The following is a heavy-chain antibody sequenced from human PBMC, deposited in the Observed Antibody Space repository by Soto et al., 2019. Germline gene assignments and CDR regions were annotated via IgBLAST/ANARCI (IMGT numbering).Heavy chain of an antibody. D-gene: IGHD3-22*01. CDR1: GGSISSGDYY. J-gene: IGHJ4*02. Sequence: SDTLSLTCTVSGGSISSGDYYWSWIRQPPGKGLEWIGYIYYSGSTYYNPSLKSRVTISVDTSKNQFSLKLSSVTAADTAVYYCAREVSNYYDSSGYDYWGQGTLVTVSS. V-gene: IGHV4-30-4*02. CDR3: AREVSNYYDSSGYDY. CDR2: IYYSGST.